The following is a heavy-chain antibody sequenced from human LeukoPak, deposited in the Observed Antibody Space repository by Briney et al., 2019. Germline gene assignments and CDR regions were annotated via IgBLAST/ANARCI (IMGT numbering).Heavy chain of an antibody. D-gene: IGHD6-6*01. CDR3: ARDTNSSSLRRTALRYYYMDV. Sequence: SETLSLTCAVSGGSISSSNWWSWVRQPPGKGLEWIGEIYHSGSTNYNPSLKSRVTISVDKSKNQFSLKLSSVTAADTAVYYCARDTNSSSLRRTALRYYYMDVWGKGTTVTVSS. CDR2: IYHSGST. V-gene: IGHV4-4*02. CDR1: GGSISSSNW. J-gene: IGHJ6*03.